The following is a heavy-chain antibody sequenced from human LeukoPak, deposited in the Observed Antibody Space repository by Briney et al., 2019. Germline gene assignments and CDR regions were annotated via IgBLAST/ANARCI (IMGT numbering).Heavy chain of an antibody. V-gene: IGHV1-24*01. Sequence: ASVKVSCKVSRYTLTGLSMHWVRQAPGKGLEWMGHFDPEDGKTIYAQKFQGRVTMTEDTSTDTAYMELSSLRSEDTAVYYCARDLGSSSWLHWFDPWGQGTLVTVSS. CDR3: ARDLGSSSWLHWFDP. J-gene: IGHJ5*02. CDR2: FDPEDGKT. CDR1: RYTLTGLS. D-gene: IGHD6-13*01.